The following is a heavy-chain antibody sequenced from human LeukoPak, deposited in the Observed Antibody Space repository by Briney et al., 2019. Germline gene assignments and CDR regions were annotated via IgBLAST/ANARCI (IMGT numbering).Heavy chain of an antibody. CDR2: IYYSGST. V-gene: IGHV4-59*08. CDR3: ARPMYSGGPDYGMDV. D-gene: IGHD1-26*01. Sequence: SETLSLTCTVSGGSISSYYWSWIRQPPGKGLEWIGYIYYSGSTNYNPSLKSRVTISVDTSKNQFSLKLSSVTAADTAVYYCARPMYSGGPDYGMDVWGQGTTVTVSS. CDR1: GGSISSYY. J-gene: IGHJ6*02.